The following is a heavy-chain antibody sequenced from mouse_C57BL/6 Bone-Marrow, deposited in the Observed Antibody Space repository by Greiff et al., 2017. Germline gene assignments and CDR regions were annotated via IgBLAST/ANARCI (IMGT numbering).Heavy chain of an antibody. D-gene: IGHD1-1*01. V-gene: IGHV5-4*01. CDR2: ISAGGSYT. CDR3: ARSTTVGYAMDY. J-gene: IGHJ4*01. Sequence: EVQLVESGGGLVKPGGSLKLSCAASGFTFSSYAMSWVRQTPEKRLEWVATISAGGSYTYSPDNVQGRFTISRDNAKINMYLQMSHLKSEDTAMYYCARSTTVGYAMDYWGQGTSVTVSS. CDR1: GFTFSSYA.